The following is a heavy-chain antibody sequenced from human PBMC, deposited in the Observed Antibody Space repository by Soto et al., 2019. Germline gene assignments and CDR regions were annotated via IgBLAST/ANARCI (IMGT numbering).Heavy chain of an antibody. CDR1: GFTFSSYA. J-gene: IGHJ4*02. CDR2: ISSSGGST. Sequence: GGSLRLSCAASGFTFSSYAMSWVRQAPGKGLEWVSVISSSGGSTDYADSVKGRFTISRDNSKNTLYLQMNSLRAEDTALYYCAKVWVVVAATSFFDYWGQGTLVTVSS. CDR3: AKVWVVVAATSFFDY. V-gene: IGHV3-23*01. D-gene: IGHD2-15*01.